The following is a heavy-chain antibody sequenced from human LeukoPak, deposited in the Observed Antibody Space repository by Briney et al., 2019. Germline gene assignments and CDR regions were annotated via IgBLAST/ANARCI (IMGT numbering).Heavy chain of an antibody. V-gene: IGHV1-8*01. CDR3: ARGLGRTAMVTRGGVRFDY. CDR1: GYTFTSYD. Sequence: ASVKVSCKASGYTFTSYDINWVRQATGQGLEWMGWMNPNSGNTGYAQKFQGRVAMTRNTPITTAYMELSSLRSEDTAVYYCARGLGRTAMVTRGGVRFDYWGQGTLVTVSS. J-gene: IGHJ4*02. CDR2: MNPNSGNT. D-gene: IGHD5-18*01.